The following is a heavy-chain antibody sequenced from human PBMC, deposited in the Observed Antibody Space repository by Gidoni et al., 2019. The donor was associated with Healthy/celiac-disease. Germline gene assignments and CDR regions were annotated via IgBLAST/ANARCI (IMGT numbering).Heavy chain of an antibody. CDR3: AKRGMGWATHYLDY. Sequence: EVQLLESGGGLVQPGGSLRLSCAASGFPFSSYAMSWVRQAPGKGLEWVSGISGSGGSTYYADSVKGRFTISRDNSKNTLYLQMNSLRAEDTAVYYCAKRGMGWATHYLDYWGQGTLVTVSS. D-gene: IGHD2-15*01. V-gene: IGHV3-23*01. CDR1: GFPFSSYA. J-gene: IGHJ4*02. CDR2: ISGSGGST.